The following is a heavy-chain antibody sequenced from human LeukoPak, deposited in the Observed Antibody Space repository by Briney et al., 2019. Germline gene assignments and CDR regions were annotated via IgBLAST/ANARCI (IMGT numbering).Heavy chain of an antibody. CDR3: ARSSDFWSGYPLDY. D-gene: IGHD3-3*01. CDR1: GYTFTSYG. J-gene: IGHJ4*02. Sequence: ASVKVSCKSSGYTFTSYGISWVRQAPGQGLEWMGWISAYNGNTNYAQKLQGRVTMTTDTSTSTAYMELRSLRSDDTAVYYCARSSDFWSGYPLDYWGQGTLVTVSS. CDR2: ISAYNGNT. V-gene: IGHV1-18*01.